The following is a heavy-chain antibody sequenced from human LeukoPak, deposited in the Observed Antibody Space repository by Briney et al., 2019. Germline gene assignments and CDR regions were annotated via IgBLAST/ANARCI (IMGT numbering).Heavy chain of an antibody. D-gene: IGHD2/OR15-2a*01. V-gene: IGHV4-30-4*08. Sequence: SETLSLTCTVSGGSISNGDYYWSWIRQPPGKGLEWIGYIYYIGSTNYNPSLKSRVSISEDTSKNQFSLKLGSVTAADTAVYYCARGTRLLFDYWGQGTLVTVSS. CDR2: IYYIGST. CDR1: GGSISNGDYY. CDR3: ARGTRLLFDY. J-gene: IGHJ4*02.